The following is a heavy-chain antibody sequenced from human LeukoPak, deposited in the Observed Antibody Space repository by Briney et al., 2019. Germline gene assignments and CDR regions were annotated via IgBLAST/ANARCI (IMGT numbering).Heavy chain of an antibody. V-gene: IGHV4-59*01. CDR3: ARERWGTGIDY. CDR1: GGSISSYY. CDR2: IYYSGST. J-gene: IGHJ4*02. D-gene: IGHD3-10*01. Sequence: SETLSLTCTVSGGSISSYYWSWIRQPPGKGLEWIGYIYYSGSTNYNPSLKSRVTISVGTSKNQFSLKLSSVTAADTAVYYCARERWGTGIDYWGQGTLVTVSS.